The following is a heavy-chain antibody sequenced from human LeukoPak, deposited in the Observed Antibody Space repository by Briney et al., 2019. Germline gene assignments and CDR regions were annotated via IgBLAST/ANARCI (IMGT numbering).Heavy chain of an antibody. CDR3: ARDTLGSSSWYVGGFDP. D-gene: IGHD6-13*01. J-gene: IGHJ5*02. V-gene: IGHV1-69*05. CDR2: IIPIFGTA. CDR1: GGTFSSYA. Sequence: SSVKVSCKASGGTFSSYAISWVRQAPGQGLEWMGRIIPIFGTANYAQKFQGRVTITTDESPSTAYMELSSLRSEDTAVYYCARDTLGSSSWYVGGFDPWGQGTLVTVSS.